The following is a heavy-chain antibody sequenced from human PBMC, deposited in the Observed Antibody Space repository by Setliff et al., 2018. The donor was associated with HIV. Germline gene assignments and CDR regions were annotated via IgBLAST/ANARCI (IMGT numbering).Heavy chain of an antibody. CDR2: IYRSGST. CDR1: GYSISSGDY. D-gene: IGHD6-19*01. J-gene: IGHJ4*02. CDR3: ARYSSGWYAHF. Sequence: SETLSLTCTVSGYSISSGDYWGWIRQPRGKGLEWIGNIYRSGSTYYNPSLKSRVSISIDASKNHFSLNLTSVTAADTAVYYCARYSSGWYAHFWGQGTLVTVSS. V-gene: IGHV4-38-2*02.